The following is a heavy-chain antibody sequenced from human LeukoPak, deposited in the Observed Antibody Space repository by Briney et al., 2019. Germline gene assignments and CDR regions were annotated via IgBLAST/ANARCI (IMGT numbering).Heavy chain of an antibody. CDR2: INHSGST. CDR3: ARGHGFDP. CDR1: GGSISSSSYY. J-gene: IGHJ5*02. V-gene: IGHV4-39*07. Sequence: SETLSLTCTVSGGSISSSSYYWSWIRQPPGKGLEWIGEINHSGSTNYNPSLKSRVTISVDTSKNQFSLKLSSVTAADTAVYYCARGHGFDPWGQGTLVTVSS.